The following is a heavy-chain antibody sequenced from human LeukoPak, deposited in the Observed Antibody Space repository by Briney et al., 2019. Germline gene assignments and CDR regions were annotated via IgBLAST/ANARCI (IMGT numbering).Heavy chain of an antibody. Sequence: GGSLRLSCAASGFTFSDYYMSWNRQAPGKGLEWVSYISSSGSTIYYADSVKGRFTISRDNAKNSLYLQMNSLRAEDTAVYYCARGDYGAQGYYYYYYMDVWGKGTTVTVSS. CDR3: ARGDYGAQGYYYYYYMDV. V-gene: IGHV3-11*04. CDR2: ISSSGSTI. D-gene: IGHD4-17*01. CDR1: GFTFSDYY. J-gene: IGHJ6*03.